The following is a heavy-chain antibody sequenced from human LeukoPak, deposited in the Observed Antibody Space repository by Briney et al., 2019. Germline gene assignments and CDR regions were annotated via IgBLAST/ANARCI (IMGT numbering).Heavy chain of an antibody. CDR1: GFTFSSYW. CDR3: ARSQSLGY. V-gene: IGHV3-7*04. Sequence: PGGSLRLSCAASGFTFSSYWMSWVRQAPGKGLEWVANIKHDGSDKYYVDSVKGRFTISRDNAENSLYLQMNSLRADDTAMYYCARSQSLGYWGQGTLVTVSS. J-gene: IGHJ4*02. CDR2: IKHDGSDK.